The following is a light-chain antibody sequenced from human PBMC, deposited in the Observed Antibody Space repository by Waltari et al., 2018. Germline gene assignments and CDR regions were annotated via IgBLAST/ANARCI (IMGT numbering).Light chain of an antibody. V-gene: IGLV2-11*01. J-gene: IGLJ3*02. CDR3: CTYAASLWV. CDR1: SGDVGGHNY. Sequence: QSALTQPRSVSGSPGQSVTISCTGTSGDVGGHNYVSWYQPHPGQGPKLRMYDVSKWPAWVPDRFSGSKSGNTAYLTISGLQAEDGGYYYCCTYAASLWVFGGGTQLTVL. CDR2: DVS.